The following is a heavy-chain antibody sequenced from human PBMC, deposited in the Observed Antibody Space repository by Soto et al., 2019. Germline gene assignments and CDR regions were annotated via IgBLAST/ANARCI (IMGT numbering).Heavy chain of an antibody. CDR2: ISGSGGST. J-gene: IGHJ4*02. CDR3: AKEIAVAGTCRGRFDY. Sequence: GGSLRLSCAASGFTFSSYAMSWVRQAPGKGLEWVSAISGSGGSTYYADSVKGRFTISRDNSKNTLYLQMNSLRAEDTAVYYCAKEIAVAGTCRGRFDYWGQGTLVTVSS. V-gene: IGHV3-23*01. D-gene: IGHD6-19*01. CDR1: GFTFSSYA.